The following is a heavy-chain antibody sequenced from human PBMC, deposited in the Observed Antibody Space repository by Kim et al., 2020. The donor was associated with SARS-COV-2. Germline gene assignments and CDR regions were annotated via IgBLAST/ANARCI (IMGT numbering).Heavy chain of an antibody. CDR3: VKGIADH. CDR2: ISSNVYNT. D-gene: IGHD2-15*01. J-gene: IGHJ5*02. Sequence: GGSLRLSCAASGFTFNDYAMSWVRQAPGKGLEWVSSISSNVYNTYYGDSVKGRFTISRDNSKNTVYLQMNSLRGEDTALYYCVKGIADHWGQGILVTVSS. V-gene: IGHV3-23*01. CDR1: GFTFNDYA.